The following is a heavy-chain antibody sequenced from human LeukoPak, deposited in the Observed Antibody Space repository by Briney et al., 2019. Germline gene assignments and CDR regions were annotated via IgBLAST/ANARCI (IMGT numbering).Heavy chain of an antibody. Sequence: GGSLRLSCAASGFTFSSHGMHWVRQAPGKGLKWVAFISYDGNSKIYADSVRGRFTISRDDSKNTVYLQVSSLNTEDTALYYXXXXXXXKXYFDYWGQGTLVTVSS. CDR2: ISYDGNSK. V-gene: IGHV3-30*03. CDR1: GFTFSSHG. J-gene: IGHJ4*02. CDR3: XXXXXXKXYFDY.